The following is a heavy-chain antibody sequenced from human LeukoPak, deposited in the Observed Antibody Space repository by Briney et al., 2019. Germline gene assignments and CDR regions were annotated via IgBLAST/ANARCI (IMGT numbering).Heavy chain of an antibody. D-gene: IGHD6-19*01. J-gene: IGHJ5*02. Sequence: PGGSLRLSCAASGFTFSSYAMSWVRQAPGKGLEWVSAISGSGGSTYYADSVKGRFTISRDNSKNTPYLQMNSLRAEETAVYYCAKTGGWYHWFDPWGQGTPVTVSS. CDR2: ISGSGGST. CDR1: GFTFSSYA. V-gene: IGHV3-23*01. CDR3: AKTGGWYHWFDP.